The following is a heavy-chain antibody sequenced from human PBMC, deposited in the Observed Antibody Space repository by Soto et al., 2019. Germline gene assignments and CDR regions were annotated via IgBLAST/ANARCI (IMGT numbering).Heavy chain of an antibody. CDR3: ARGYCSGGSCHFDY. CDR1: GFTFSSYS. D-gene: IGHD2-15*01. J-gene: IGHJ4*02. Sequence: EVQLVESGGGLVQPGGSLRLSCAASGFTFSSYSMNWVRQAPGKGLEWVSYISSSSSTIYYADSVKGRFTISRDNAKNSLYLQMNRLRAEDTAVYYCARGYCSGGSCHFDYWGQGTLVTVSS. V-gene: IGHV3-48*01. CDR2: ISSSSSTI.